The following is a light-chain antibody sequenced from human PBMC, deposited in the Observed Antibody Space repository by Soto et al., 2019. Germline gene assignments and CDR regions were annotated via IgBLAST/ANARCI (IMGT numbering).Light chain of an antibody. CDR1: QGISNY. CDR2: AAS. V-gene: IGKV1-27*01. CDR3: QKYNSAPLT. J-gene: IGKJ4*01. Sequence: DIQMSQSPSCLSAPVGDRVTITCRPSQGISNYLAWYQQKPGKVPKLLIYAASTLQSGVPSRFSGSGSGADFTLTISSLQPEDVATYYCQKYNSAPLTFGGGTKV.